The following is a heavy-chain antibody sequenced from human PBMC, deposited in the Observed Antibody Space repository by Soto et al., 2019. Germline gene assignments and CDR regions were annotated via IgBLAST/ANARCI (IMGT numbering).Heavy chain of an antibody. CDR1: GYTFTSYA. CDR2: ISAYNGNT. CDR3: ARDAPPADY. Sequence: QVQLVQSGAEVKKPGASVKVSCKASGYTFTSYAISWVRQAPGQGLEWMGWISAYNGNTNYAQKFQGRVTMTTDTSPSTAYMELRSLSSAATAVYYCARDAPPADYWGQGTLVTVSS. J-gene: IGHJ4*02. V-gene: IGHV1-18*01.